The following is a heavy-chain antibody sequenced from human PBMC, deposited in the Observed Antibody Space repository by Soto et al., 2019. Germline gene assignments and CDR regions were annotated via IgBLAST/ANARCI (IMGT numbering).Heavy chain of an antibody. Sequence: PSETLSLTCTVSGASIRGSTFYWGWIRQPPGKGLESIANIYYDGSTYYNPSLKSRVTISVDTSKNQFSLKLSSVTAADTAVYYCARVSGGGSGSYYAYYYGMDVWCRGTTVTV. V-gene: IGHV4-39*07. D-gene: IGHD3-10*01. CDR1: GASIRGSTFY. J-gene: IGHJ6*02. CDR2: IYYDGST. CDR3: ARVSGGGSGSYYAYYYGMDV.